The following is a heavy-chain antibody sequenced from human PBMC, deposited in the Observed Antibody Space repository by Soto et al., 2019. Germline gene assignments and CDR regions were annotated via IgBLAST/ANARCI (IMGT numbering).Heavy chain of an antibody. V-gene: IGHV3-15*01. J-gene: IGHJ4*02. D-gene: IGHD5-18*01. CDR3: TTEIHGYRYFDS. CDR1: GFTFSNAW. Sequence: EVQLVESGGGLVKPGGSLRLSCAASGFTFSNAWLSWVRQAPGKGLEWVGHIKTTTDGGTTDYAAPVKGRFTISRDDSQNTLYLQMDSLNTEDTAVYFCTTEIHGYRYFDSCGQGTLVTVSS. CDR2: IKTTTDGGTT.